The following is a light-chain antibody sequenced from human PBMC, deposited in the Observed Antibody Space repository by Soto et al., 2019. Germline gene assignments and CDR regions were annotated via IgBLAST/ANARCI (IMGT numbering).Light chain of an antibody. CDR2: EVT. V-gene: IGLV2-8*01. Sequence: QSVLTQPPSASGSPGQSVTISCTGTGSDVASYDYVSWYQQHPGKAPKLIIYEVTKPPSGVPDRFSASKSGTTASLTVSGLQAEGEADYDCSSYADTNNLVFGGGTKLTVL. J-gene: IGLJ2*01. CDR1: GSDVASYDY. CDR3: SSYADTNNLV.